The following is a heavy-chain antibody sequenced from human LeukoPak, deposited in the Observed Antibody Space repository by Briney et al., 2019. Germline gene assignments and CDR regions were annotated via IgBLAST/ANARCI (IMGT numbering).Heavy chain of an antibody. CDR1: GYTFTSYY. CDR2: INPSGSST. D-gene: IGHD2-21*01. V-gene: IGHV1-46*01. CDR3: ARYDGNPAYWGGGGYSGWFDP. J-gene: IGHJ5*02. Sequence: ASVKVSCKASGYTFTSYYMHWVRHAPGQGLEWMGIINPSGSSTSYAQKYQGRVTMTRDTSTSTVYMELSSLRSEDTAAYYCARYDGNPAYWGGGGYSGWFDPWGQGTLVTVSS.